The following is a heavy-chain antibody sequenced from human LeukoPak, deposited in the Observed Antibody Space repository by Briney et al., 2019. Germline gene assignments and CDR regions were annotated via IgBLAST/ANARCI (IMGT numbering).Heavy chain of an antibody. Sequence: AAVKVCCKASGYGFTAYSMRWVRLGPAQGIEWMGLTNPNSGGTDCAQRVQGRVTMTRYTSITMLYMEMSSLTPDDTAVYYCARAGYCSDGKCYTFDYWGQGTLVTVSS. CDR2: TNPNSGGT. J-gene: IGHJ4*02. V-gene: IGHV1-2*02. CDR1: GYGFTAYS. CDR3: ARAGYCSDGKCYTFDY. D-gene: IGHD2-15*01.